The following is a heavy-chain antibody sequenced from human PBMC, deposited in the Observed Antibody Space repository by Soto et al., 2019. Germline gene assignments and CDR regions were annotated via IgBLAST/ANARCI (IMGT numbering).Heavy chain of an antibody. CDR2: IYYSGST. D-gene: IGHD4-17*01. J-gene: IGHJ4*02. V-gene: IGHV4-31*03. CDR3: ARGTGTYGDYATGDY. CDR1: GGSISSGGYY. Sequence: SETLSLTCTVSGGSISSGGYYWSWIRQHPGKGLEWIGYIYYSGSTYYNPSLKSRVTISVDTSKNQFSLKLSLRSDDTAVYYCARGTGTYGDYATGDYWGQGTLVTVSS.